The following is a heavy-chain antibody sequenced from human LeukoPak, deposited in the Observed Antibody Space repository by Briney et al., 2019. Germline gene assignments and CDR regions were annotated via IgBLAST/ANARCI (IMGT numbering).Heavy chain of an antibody. CDR2: ISGSGGST. V-gene: IGHV3-23*01. J-gene: IGHJ4*02. Sequence: GGSLRLSCAASGFTFSSNAMSWVRQAPGKGLEWVSAISGSGGSTYYADSVKGRFTISRDNSKNTLYLQMNSLRAEDTAVYYCAKAVPLYDSSGYYYFDYWGQGTLVTVSS. CDR1: GFTFSSNA. D-gene: IGHD3-22*01. CDR3: AKAVPLYDSSGYYYFDY.